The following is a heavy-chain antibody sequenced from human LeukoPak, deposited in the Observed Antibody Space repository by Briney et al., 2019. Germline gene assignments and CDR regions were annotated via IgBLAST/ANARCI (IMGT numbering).Heavy chain of an antibody. V-gene: IGHV3-15*01. Sequence: GGSLRLSCAASGFTFTYAWMTWVRQAPGKGLEWVGRIKSKTDGGTTDYAAPVKGRFTISRDDSKNTVYLQMNSLKIEDTAVYYCTTSYDGSGFYPFYFDHWGQGTLVTVSS. J-gene: IGHJ4*02. CDR2: IKSKTDGGTT. CDR1: GFTFTYAW. CDR3: TTSYDGSGFYPFYFDH. D-gene: IGHD3-22*01.